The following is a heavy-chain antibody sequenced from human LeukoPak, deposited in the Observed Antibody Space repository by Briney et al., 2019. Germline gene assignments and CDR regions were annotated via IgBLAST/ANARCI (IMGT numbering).Heavy chain of an antibody. Sequence: SETLSLTCTVSAYSISSNYYWGWIRQPPGKGLEWIGSFFHSGSTYYNPSLKSRVTISVDTSKNQFSLKLSSVTAADTATYYCARSPNGRYSDWGQGTLVTVSS. V-gene: IGHV4-38-2*02. CDR1: AYSISSNYY. J-gene: IGHJ4*02. CDR3: ARSPNGRYSD. D-gene: IGHD1-26*01. CDR2: FFHSGST.